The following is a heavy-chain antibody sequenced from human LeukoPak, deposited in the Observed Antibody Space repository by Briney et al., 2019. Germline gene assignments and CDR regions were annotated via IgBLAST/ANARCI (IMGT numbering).Heavy chain of an antibody. CDR1: GYTFTGYY. J-gene: IGHJ4*02. D-gene: IGHD1-26*01. Sequence: ASVKVSCKASGYTFTGYYMHWVRQAPGQGLEWMGMINPSAGRTGHAQKFQDRVTMTRDTSTSTVYMELSSLRSDDTAVYYCTRGPGDSYYYFDYWGQGTLVTVSS. CDR3: TRGPGDSYYYFDY. CDR2: INPSAGRT. V-gene: IGHV1-46*01.